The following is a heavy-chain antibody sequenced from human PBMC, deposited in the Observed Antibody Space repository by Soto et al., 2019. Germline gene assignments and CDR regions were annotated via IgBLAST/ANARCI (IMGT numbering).Heavy chain of an antibody. D-gene: IGHD6-13*01. CDR2: ISYEGRNK. Sequence: QVQLVESGGGVVQPGRSLRLSCAASGFTFSSYGMHWVRQAPGKGLEWVAVISYEGRNKYYADSVKGRFTISRDNSKNTLYLQMNSLRAEDTAVYYCAKGQRFSSSWFPGNSYFYGMDVWGQGNTVSVSS. CDR1: GFTFSSYG. CDR3: AKGQRFSSSWFPGNSYFYGMDV. V-gene: IGHV3-30*18. J-gene: IGHJ6*02.